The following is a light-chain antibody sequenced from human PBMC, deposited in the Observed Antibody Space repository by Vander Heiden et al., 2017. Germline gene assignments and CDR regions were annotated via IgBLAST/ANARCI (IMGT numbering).Light chain of an antibody. CDR2: WAS. J-gene: IGKJ2*01. Sequence: IVMTQSPDSLAVSQREMATINCNSSQIGLYSSNKKDYLTSYQQKPGQPPKVLIYWASTRESGVPDRVSGSGSGTDFTLTVSSLQAEDVAVYYCQQYYSIPYTFGQGTKLELK. CDR1: QIGLYSSNKKDY. CDR3: QQYYSIPYT. V-gene: IGKV4-1*01.